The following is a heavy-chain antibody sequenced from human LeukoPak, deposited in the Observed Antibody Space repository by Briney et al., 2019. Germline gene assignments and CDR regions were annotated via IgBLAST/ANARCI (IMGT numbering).Heavy chain of an antibody. CDR2: INHSGST. J-gene: IGHJ4*02. Sequence: SETLSLTCAVYGGSFSGYYWSWIRQPPGKGLEWIGEINHSGSTNYNPSLKSRVTISVDTSKNQFSLKLSSVTAEDTAVYYCASLLVDTAMAPRDYWGQGTLVTVSS. CDR3: ASLLVDTAMAPRDY. D-gene: IGHD5-18*01. V-gene: IGHV4-34*01. CDR1: GGSFSGYY.